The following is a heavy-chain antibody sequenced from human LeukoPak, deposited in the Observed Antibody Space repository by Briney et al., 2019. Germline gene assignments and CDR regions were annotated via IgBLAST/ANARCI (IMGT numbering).Heavy chain of an antibody. D-gene: IGHD5-18*01. Sequence: SETLSLTCAVYGVSFSGYYWSWIRQPPGKGLEWIGEINHSGSTNYNPSLKSRVTISVDTSKNQFSLKLSSVTAADTAVYYCVREANTGGYSYGYEYYDYWGQGALVIVSS. CDR1: GVSFSGYY. J-gene: IGHJ4*02. CDR2: INHSGST. CDR3: VREANTGGYSYGYEYYDY. V-gene: IGHV4-34*01.